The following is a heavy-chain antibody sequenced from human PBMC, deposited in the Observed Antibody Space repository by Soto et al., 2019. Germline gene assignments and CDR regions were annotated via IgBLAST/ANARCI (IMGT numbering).Heavy chain of an antibody. V-gene: IGHV1-69*06. CDR2: IIPIFNSI. J-gene: IGHJ4*02. CDR3: AREGRGKKAGYNGLVSLGY. D-gene: IGHD2-2*02. CDR1: GSRFSNYV. Sequence: QVQLVQSGAEVKTPGSSLKVSCKVSGSRFSNYVISWVRQAPGHGLEWLGRIIPIFNSIKYAQNFQGRVTITADKSTSTASLELSSLRSDDTAVYYCAREGRGKKAGYNGLVSLGYWGQGTLVTVSS.